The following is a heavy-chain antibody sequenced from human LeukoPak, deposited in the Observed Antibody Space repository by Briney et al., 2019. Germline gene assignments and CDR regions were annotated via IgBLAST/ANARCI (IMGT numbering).Heavy chain of an antibody. D-gene: IGHD2-8*01. CDR2: INSDGCGT. CDR3: ARDRLTNDAFDI. J-gene: IGHJ3*02. CDR1: GFTFNRYW. Sequence: GGSLRLSCAASGFTFNRYWMLWLRQAPGKGLVWVSRINSDGCGTSHALLVKGRFTISRDNSKNTLYLQMISLRAEDTDMYYCARDRLTNDAFDIWGQGTMVTVSS. V-gene: IGHV3-74*01.